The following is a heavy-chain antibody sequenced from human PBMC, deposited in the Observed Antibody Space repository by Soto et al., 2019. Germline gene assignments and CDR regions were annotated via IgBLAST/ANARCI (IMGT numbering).Heavy chain of an antibody. V-gene: IGHV4-59*08. J-gene: IGHJ4*02. CDR2: IYYSGST. CDR3: ARHSNRNYGLYYFDY. Sequence: HSPSGHHFGGPVRNYYWIRIRRSPGKGLEWIGYIYYSGSTKYKPPLKSRVTMSVDTSKNQFSLKLSSATAADTSVYYCARHSNRNYGLYYFDYWGLGALVTVSS. CDR1: GGPVRNYY. D-gene: IGHD4-4*01.